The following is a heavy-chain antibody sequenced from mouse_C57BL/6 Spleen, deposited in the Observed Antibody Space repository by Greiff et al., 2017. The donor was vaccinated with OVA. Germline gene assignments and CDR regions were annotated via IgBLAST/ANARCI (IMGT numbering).Heavy chain of an antibody. D-gene: IGHD2-5*01. CDR1: GYSITSGYD. V-gene: IGHV3-1*01. Sequence: EVMLVESGPGMVKPSQSLSLTCTVTGYSITSGYDWHWIRHFPGNKLEWMGYISYSGSTNYNPSLKSRISITHDTSKNHFFLKLNSVTTEDTATYYCARGDYSNSYAMDYWGQGTSVTVSS. J-gene: IGHJ4*01. CDR2: ISYSGST. CDR3: ARGDYSNSYAMDY.